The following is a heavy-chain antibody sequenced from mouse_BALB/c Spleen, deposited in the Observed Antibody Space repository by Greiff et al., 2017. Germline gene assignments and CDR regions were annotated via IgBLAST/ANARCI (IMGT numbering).Heavy chain of an antibody. CDR2: INPSNGRT. D-gene: IGHD2-4*01. V-gene: IGHV1S81*02. CDR3: ARGGTMITYFDY. J-gene: IGHJ2*01. Sequence: VQLQQPGAELVKPGASVKLSCKASGYTFTSYWMHWVKQRPGQGLEWIGEINPSNGRTNYNEKFKSKATLTVDKSSSTAYMQLSSLTSEDSAVYYCARGGTMITYFDYWGQGTTRTVSS. CDR1: GYTFTSYW.